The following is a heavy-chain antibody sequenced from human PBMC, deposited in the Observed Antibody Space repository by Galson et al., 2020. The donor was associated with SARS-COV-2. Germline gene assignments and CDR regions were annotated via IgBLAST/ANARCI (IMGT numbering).Heavy chain of an antibody. J-gene: IGHJ6*03. CDR3: ARAEEGIVVVPAVNGRDYYYYMDV. Sequence: ASVTVSCKASGYTFTSSAMHWVRQAPGQGLEWMGWINTNTGNPPYAQRLTGRSVFSFDTSVSTAYLQISSLKAEETAVHYCARAEEGIVVVPAVNGRDYYYYMDVWGKGTTVTVTS. V-gene: IGHV7-4-1*02. D-gene: IGHD2-2*01. CDR2: INTNTGNP. CDR1: GYTFTSSA.